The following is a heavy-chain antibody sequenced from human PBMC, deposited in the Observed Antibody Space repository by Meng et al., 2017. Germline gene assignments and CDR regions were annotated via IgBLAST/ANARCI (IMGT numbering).Heavy chain of an antibody. Sequence: SETLSLTCTVSGGSISTDSYYWSWIRQPAGKGLEWIGRVYANGITNYSPSFMGRVTVSVDTSKNQFALKLNFVTAADSAVYYCARQGSFGLVGFDYWGQGTLVTVSS. D-gene: IGHD1-26*01. CDR3: ARQGSFGLVGFDY. CDR1: GGSISTDSYY. J-gene: IGHJ4*02. V-gene: IGHV4-61*02. CDR2: VYANGIT.